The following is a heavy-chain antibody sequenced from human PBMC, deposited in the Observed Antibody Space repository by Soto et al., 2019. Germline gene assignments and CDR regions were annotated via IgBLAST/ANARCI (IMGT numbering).Heavy chain of an antibody. Sequence: TLSLTCAVSGGSISSSNWWSWVRQPPGKGLEWIGEIYHSGSTNYNPSLKSRVTISVDKSKNQFSLKLSSVTAADTAVYYCAREKYSSRGTLDYWGQGTLVTVSS. CDR1: GGSISSSNW. V-gene: IGHV4-4*02. D-gene: IGHD6-13*01. J-gene: IGHJ4*02. CDR3: AREKYSSRGTLDY. CDR2: IYHSGST.